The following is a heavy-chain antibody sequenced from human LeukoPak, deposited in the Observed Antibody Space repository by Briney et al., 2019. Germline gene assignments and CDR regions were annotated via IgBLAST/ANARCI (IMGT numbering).Heavy chain of an antibody. J-gene: IGHJ3*02. V-gene: IGHV1-58*02. CDR1: GFTFTSSA. D-gene: IGHD3-22*01. Sequence: TSVKVSCKASGFTFTSSAMQWVRQARGQRLEWIGWIVVDSGNTNYAQKFQERVTITRDMSTSTAYMELSSLRSEDTAVYYCAAGRYYYDSSGYHPGAFDIWGQGTMVTVSS. CDR3: AAGRYYYDSSGYHPGAFDI. CDR2: IVVDSGNT.